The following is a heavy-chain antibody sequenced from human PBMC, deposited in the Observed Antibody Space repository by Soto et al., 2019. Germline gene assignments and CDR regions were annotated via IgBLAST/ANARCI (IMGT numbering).Heavy chain of an antibody. D-gene: IGHD3-10*01. J-gene: IGHJ6*02. CDR1: GGSISSYY. Sequence: SETLSLTCTVSGGSISSYYWSWIRQPPGKGLEWIGYIYYSGSTNYNPSLKSRVTISVDTSKNQFSLKLSSVTAADTAVYYCARDRVTMVRGVLHYGRDVWGQETTVIVSS. V-gene: IGHV4-59*01. CDR3: ARDRVTMVRGVLHYGRDV. CDR2: IYYSGST.